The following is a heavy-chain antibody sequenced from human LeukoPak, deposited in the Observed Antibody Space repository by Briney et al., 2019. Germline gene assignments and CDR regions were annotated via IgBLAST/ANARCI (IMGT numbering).Heavy chain of an antibody. V-gene: IGHV4-31*03. CDR3: ARYCSSTKCPFDF. CDR2: IHHSGHT. D-gene: IGHD2-2*01. Sequence: PSETLSLTCTVSGGSISSGIYFWSWIRQHPGKGLEWMGYIHHSGHTYYNPSPRSRLTISMDTSKNQFSLSLSAVTDADTAMYYCARYCSSTKCPFDFWGQGTLVTVSS. CDR1: GGSISSGIYF. J-gene: IGHJ4*02.